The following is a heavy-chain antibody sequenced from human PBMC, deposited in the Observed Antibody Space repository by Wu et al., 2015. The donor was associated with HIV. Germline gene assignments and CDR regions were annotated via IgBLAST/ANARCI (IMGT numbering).Heavy chain of an antibody. CDR3: ATLTGYYDFWSHPGRYFQH. CDR2: FDPEDGET. D-gene: IGHD3-3*01. V-gene: IGHV1-24*01. Sequence: QVQLVQPGAEVKKPGASVKVSCKVSGYTLTELSMHWVRQAPGKGLEWMGGFDPEDGETIYAQKFQGRVTMTEDTSTDTAYMELSSLRSEDTAVYYCATLTGYYDFWSHPGRYFQHWGQGTLVTVSS. CDR1: GYTLTELS. J-gene: IGHJ1*01.